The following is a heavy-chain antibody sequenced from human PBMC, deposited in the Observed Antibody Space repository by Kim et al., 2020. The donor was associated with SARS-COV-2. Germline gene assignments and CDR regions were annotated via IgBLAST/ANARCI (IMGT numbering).Heavy chain of an antibody. CDR2: IRSKAYGGTT. CDR3: TRVEMATIRVY. Sequence: GGSLRLSCTASGFTFGDYAMSWFRQAPGKGLEWVGFIRSKAYGGTTEYAASVKGRFTISRDDSKSIAYLQMNSLKTEDTAVYYCTRVEMATIRVYWGQGTLVTVSS. V-gene: IGHV3-49*03. J-gene: IGHJ4*02. D-gene: IGHD5-12*01. CDR1: GFTFGDYA.